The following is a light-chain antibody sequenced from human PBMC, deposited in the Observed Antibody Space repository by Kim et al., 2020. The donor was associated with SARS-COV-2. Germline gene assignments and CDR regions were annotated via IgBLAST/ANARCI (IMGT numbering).Light chain of an antibody. V-gene: IGKV3-20*01. CDR2: GAS. CDR3: QQYGSAPGT. Sequence: PGERAAPSGRATQIVSTSYLAWNQQKPGQAPRLLIYGASSRATGIPDRFSGSGSGTDFTLTISRREPEDFAVYYCQQYGSAPGTFGGGTKVDIK. CDR1: QIVSTSY. J-gene: IGKJ4*01.